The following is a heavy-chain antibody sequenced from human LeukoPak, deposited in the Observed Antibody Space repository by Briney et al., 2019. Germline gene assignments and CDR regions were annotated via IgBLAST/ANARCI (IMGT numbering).Heavy chain of an antibody. D-gene: IGHD2-21*02. J-gene: IGHJ2*01. CDR2: IIPILGIA. Sequence: SVKVSCKASGGTFTSYAISWVRQAPGQGLEWMGRIIPILGIANYAQKFQGRVTITADKSTSTAYMALSSLRSEDTAVYYCARGVDCGVDCHTERYFDLWGRGTLVTVSS. V-gene: IGHV1-69*04. CDR3: ARGVDCGVDCHTERYFDL. CDR1: GGTFTSYA.